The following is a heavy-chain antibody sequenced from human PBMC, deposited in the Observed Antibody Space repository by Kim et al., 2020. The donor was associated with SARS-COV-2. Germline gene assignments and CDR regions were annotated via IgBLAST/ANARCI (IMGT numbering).Heavy chain of an antibody. V-gene: IGHV4-39*07. CDR1: GGSISSGSDY. D-gene: IGHD5-18*01. J-gene: IGHJ6*02. CDR3: ARADTRYYYYAMDV. CDR2: IFYTGST. Sequence: SETLSLTCTVSGGSISSGSDYWGWIRQPPGKGLEWIGSIFYTGSTYYNPSLKSRVTISVDTSKNQFSLKVSSVTAAYTAVYYCARADTRYYYYAMDVWGQGTTVTVSS.